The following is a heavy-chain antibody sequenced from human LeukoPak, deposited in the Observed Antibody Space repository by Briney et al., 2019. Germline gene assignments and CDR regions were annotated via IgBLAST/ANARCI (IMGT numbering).Heavy chain of an antibody. Sequence: GGSLRLSCAASGFTFSSYGMHWVRQAPGKGLEWVANIKQDGSEKYYVDSVKGRFTISRDNAKNSLYLQMNSLRAEDTAVYYCAREDYDFWSGYYTGNNRNYYYMDVWGKGTTVTVSS. CDR2: IKQDGSEK. V-gene: IGHV3-7*01. D-gene: IGHD3-3*01. CDR3: AREDYDFWSGYYTGNNRNYYYMDV. CDR1: GFTFSSYG. J-gene: IGHJ6*03.